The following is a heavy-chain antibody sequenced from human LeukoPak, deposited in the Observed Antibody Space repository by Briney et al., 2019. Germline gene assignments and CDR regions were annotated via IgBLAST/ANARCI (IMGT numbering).Heavy chain of an antibody. CDR1: GFTFSSYD. CDR3: ARGSSWYLDAFDI. V-gene: IGHV3-13*04. D-gene: IGHD6-13*01. J-gene: IGHJ3*02. CDR2: IGTAGDT. Sequence: GGSLRLSCAASGFTFSSYDMHWVRQATGKGLEWASAIGTAGDTYYPGSVKGRFTISRENAKNSLYLQMNSLRAGDTAVYYCARGSSWYLDAFDIWGQGTMVTVSS.